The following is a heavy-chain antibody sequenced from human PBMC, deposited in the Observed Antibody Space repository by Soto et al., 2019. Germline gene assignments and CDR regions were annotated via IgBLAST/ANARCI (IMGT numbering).Heavy chain of an antibody. J-gene: IGHJ3*02. CDR3: ARDRLRVEQWLVLSAFDI. Sequence: GGSLRLSCAASGFTFSSYSMNWVRQAPGKGLEWVSYISSSSSTIYYADSVKGRFTISRGNAKNSLYLQMNSLRDEDTAVYYCARDRLRVEQWLVLSAFDIWGQGTMVTVSS. V-gene: IGHV3-48*02. CDR1: GFTFSSYS. CDR2: ISSSSSTI. D-gene: IGHD6-19*01.